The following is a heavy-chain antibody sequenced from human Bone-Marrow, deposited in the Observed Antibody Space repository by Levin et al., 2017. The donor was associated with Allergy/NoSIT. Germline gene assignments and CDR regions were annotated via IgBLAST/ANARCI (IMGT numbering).Heavy chain of an antibody. CDR3: ARDASRGAPRHYYYGMDV. CDR2: ISYDGSNK. V-gene: IGHV3-30-3*01. J-gene: IGHJ6*02. Sequence: GESLKISCAASGFTFSSYAMHWVRQAPGKGLEWVAVISYDGSNKYYADSVKGRFTISRDNSKNTLYLQMNSLRAEDTAVYYCARDASRGAPRHYYYGMDVWGQGTTVTVSS. D-gene: IGHD4/OR15-4a*01. CDR1: GFTFSSYA.